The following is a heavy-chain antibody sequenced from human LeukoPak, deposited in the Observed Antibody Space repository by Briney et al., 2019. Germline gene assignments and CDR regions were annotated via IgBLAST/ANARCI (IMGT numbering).Heavy chain of an antibody. Sequence: TGGSLRLSCAASGFTFGDYYMSFIRQAPGKGLEWVSYISSSGSTIYYADSVKGRFTISRDNAKNSLFLQMNSLRAEDTAVYYCARDTSAKMYYMDVWGKGTTVTVSS. V-gene: IGHV3-11*04. J-gene: IGHJ6*03. CDR1: GFTFGDYY. CDR2: ISSSGSTI. D-gene: IGHD2-2*01. CDR3: ARDTSAKMYYMDV.